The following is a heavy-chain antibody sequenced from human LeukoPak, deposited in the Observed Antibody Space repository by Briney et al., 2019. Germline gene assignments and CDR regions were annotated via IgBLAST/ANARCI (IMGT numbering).Heavy chain of an antibody. J-gene: IGHJ4*02. CDR1: GFTFSSYG. CDR3: AVLRGYSYGPTR. D-gene: IGHD5-18*01. V-gene: IGHV3-30*02. CDR2: IRYDGSNK. Sequence: SGGSLRLSCAASGFTFSSYGMHWVRQAPGKGLEWVAFIRYDGSNKYYADSVKGRFTISRDNSKNTLYLQMNSLRAEDTAVYYCAVLRGYSYGPTRWGQGTLVTVSS.